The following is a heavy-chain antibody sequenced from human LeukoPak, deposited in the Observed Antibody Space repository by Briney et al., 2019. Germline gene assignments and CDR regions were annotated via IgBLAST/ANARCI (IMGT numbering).Heavy chain of an antibody. V-gene: IGHV4-4*07. J-gene: IGHJ6*03. CDR2: IYTSGST. CDR3: ARVNHYYYYMDV. CDR1: GGSISSYY. Sequence: PSETLSLTCTVSGGSISSYYWSWIRQPAGEGLEWIGRIYTSGSTNYNPFLKSRVTMSVDTSKNQFSLKLSSVTAADTAVFYCARVNHYYYYMDVWGKGTTVTVSS.